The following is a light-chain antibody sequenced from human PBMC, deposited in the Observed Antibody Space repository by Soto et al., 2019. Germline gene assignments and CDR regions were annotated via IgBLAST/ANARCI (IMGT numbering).Light chain of an antibody. V-gene: IGKV1-16*01. CDR1: QDLGGR. J-gene: IGKJ5*01. CDR2: AAS. Sequence: DIQMTQSPSSLSASVGDRVTITCRASQDLGGRLAWFQQKPGKAPKSLIYAASRLQFGVPSRFSGSGSETDFTLTITSLQSEDFATYICQQSYLYPLTFGQGTRLDI. CDR3: QQSYLYPLT.